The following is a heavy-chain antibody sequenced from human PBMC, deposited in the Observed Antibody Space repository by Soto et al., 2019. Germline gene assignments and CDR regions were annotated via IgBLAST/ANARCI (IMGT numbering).Heavy chain of an antibody. CDR3: ARVYPDCSSTSCYYNWFDP. CDR2: ISAYNGNT. J-gene: IGHJ5*02. Sequence: GASVKVSCKASGYTFTSYGISWVRQAPGQGLEWMGWISAYNGNTNYAQKLQGRVTMTTDTSTSTAYMELRSLRSDDTAVYYCARVYPDCSSTSCYYNWFDPWGQGTLVTVSS. V-gene: IGHV1-18*01. D-gene: IGHD2-2*01. CDR1: GYTFTSYG.